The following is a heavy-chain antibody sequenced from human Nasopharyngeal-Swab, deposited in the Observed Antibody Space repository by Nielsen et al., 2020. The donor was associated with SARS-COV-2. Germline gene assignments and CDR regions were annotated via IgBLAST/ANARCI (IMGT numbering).Heavy chain of an antibody. V-gene: IGHV4-59*01. D-gene: IGHD6-13*01. CDR1: GGSISSYS. Sequence: SETLSLTCAASGGSISSYSWSWIRLPPGKGLEWIGYIYYSGSTNYSPSLKSRVTISVDTSKNQSSLKLNSVTAADTAVYYCARTAGYYYMDVWGKGTTVTVSS. J-gene: IGHJ6*03. CDR3: ARTAGYYYMDV. CDR2: IYYSGST.